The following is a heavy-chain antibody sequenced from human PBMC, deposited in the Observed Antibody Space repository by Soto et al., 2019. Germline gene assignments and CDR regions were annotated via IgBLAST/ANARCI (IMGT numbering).Heavy chain of an antibody. J-gene: IGHJ4*02. V-gene: IGHV1-3*01. CDR1: GYTFTDYA. D-gene: IGHD2-21*01. Sequence: ASVKVSCKASGYTFTDYAIHWVRQAPGQRLEWMGWIAPGNGNTKYSQNFQGRVTITRDTFATTAYMELSSLRSEDTAVYYCAKGSRMWTPDYWGQGTLVTVSS. CDR2: IAPGNGNT. CDR3: AKGSRMWTPDY.